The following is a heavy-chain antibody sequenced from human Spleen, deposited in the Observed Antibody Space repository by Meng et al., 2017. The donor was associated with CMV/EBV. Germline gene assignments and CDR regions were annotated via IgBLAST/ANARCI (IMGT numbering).Heavy chain of an antibody. CDR1: GFTFSSYG. CDR3: AKDGYYDFWSGWQGNWFDP. V-gene: IGHV3-30*02. CDR2: IRYDGSNK. Sequence: GESLKISCAASGFTFSSYGMHWVRQAPGKGLEWVAFIRYDGSNKYYADSVKGRFTISRDNSKNTLYLQMNSLRAEDTAVYYCAKDGYYDFWSGWQGNWFDPWGQGTLVTVSS. J-gene: IGHJ5*02. D-gene: IGHD3-3*01.